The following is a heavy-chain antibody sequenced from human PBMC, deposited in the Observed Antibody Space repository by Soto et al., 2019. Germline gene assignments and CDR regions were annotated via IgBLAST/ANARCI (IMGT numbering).Heavy chain of an antibody. CDR3: ARPYCSSTSCHDAFDS. CDR1: GFTFSSYG. Sequence: QVQLVESGGGVVQPGRSLRLSCAASGFTFSSYGMHWVRQAPGKGLEWVAVIWYDGSNKYYADSVQGRFTISRDNSKNTLYLQMNSLRAEDTAVYYCARPYCSSTSCHDAFDSWGHGTMVTVSS. CDR2: IWYDGSNK. D-gene: IGHD2-2*01. J-gene: IGHJ3*02. V-gene: IGHV3-33*01.